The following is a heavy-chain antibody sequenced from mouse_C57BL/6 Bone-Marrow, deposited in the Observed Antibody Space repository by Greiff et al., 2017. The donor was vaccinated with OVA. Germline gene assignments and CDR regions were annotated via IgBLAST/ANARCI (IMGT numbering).Heavy chain of an antibody. V-gene: IGHV1-69*01. CDR3: ASGPYWYFDV. Sequence: QVQLQQPGAELVMPGASVKLSCKASGYTFTSYWMHWVKQRPGQGLEWIGEIDPSDSYTNYNQKFKGKSTLTVDKSSSTAYMQLSSLTSEDSAVYYCASGPYWYFDVWGTGTTVTVSS. CDR2: IDPSDSYT. J-gene: IGHJ1*03. CDR1: GYTFTSYW.